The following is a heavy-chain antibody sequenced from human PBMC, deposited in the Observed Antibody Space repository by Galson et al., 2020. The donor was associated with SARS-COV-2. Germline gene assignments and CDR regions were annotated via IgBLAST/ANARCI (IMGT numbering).Heavy chain of an antibody. CDR3: ARDRPSEGWVAARLFPLPPTLDY. V-gene: IGHV3-30*04. CDR1: GFTFSSYA. Sequence: GESLKISCAASGFTFSSYAMHWVRQAPGKGLEWVAVISYDGSNKYYADSVKGRFTISRDNSKNTLYLQMNSLRAEDTAVYYCARDRPSEGWVAARLFPLPPTLDYWGQGTLVTVSS. CDR2: ISYDGSNK. D-gene: IGHD6-6*01. J-gene: IGHJ4*02.